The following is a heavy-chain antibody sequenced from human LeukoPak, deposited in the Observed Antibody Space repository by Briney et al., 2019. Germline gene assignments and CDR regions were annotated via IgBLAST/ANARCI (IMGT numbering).Heavy chain of an antibody. J-gene: IGHJ4*02. V-gene: IGHV3-23*01. CDR3: AKRGVVIRGVIIIGFHKEAYYFDC. CDR1: ETTLSNKG. Sequence: GGSLRLSWVVSETTLSNKGMGWVGRAPGKGLDGVSGKRKRGGSTNYAASEKGRFIISRDNSKNTMYLQMNSVRAEDTAVYFCAKRGVVIRGVIIIGFHKEAYYFDCWGQGILVTVSS. CDR2: KRKRGGST. D-gene: IGHD3-10*01.